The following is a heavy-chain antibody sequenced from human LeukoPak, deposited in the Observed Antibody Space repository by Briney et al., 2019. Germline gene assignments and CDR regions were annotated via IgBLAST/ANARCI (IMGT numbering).Heavy chain of an antibody. J-gene: IGHJ3*01. CDR1: GFIFSQYS. CDR3: ARSSYSSSSSV. Sequence: GGSLRLSCAASGFIFSQYSMNWVRQAPGKGLEWVSHIRSSSETFYADSVKGRFTISRDNAKNSLYLQINSLRAEDTAVYYCARSSYSSSSSVWGQGTMVTVSS. D-gene: IGHD6-6*01. CDR2: IRSSSET. V-gene: IGHV3-48*04.